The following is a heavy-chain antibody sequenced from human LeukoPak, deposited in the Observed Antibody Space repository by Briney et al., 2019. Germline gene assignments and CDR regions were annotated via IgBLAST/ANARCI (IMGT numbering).Heavy chain of an antibody. Sequence: RAGGSLRLSCAASGFTFGTYTMNWVRQAPGKGLEWIGSIYHSGSTYYDPSLKSRVTISVDTSKNQFSLKLSSVTAADTAVYYCASGSGSYFSSDYYYGMDVWGKGTTVTVSS. CDR3: ASGSGSYFSSDYYYGMDV. CDR2: IYHSGST. D-gene: IGHD3-10*01. CDR1: GFTFGTYT. V-gene: IGHV4-38-2*01. J-gene: IGHJ6*04.